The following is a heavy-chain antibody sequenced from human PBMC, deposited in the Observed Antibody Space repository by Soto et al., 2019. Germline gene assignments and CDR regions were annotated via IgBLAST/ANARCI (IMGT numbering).Heavy chain of an antibody. CDR1: EFTFSSYG. V-gene: IGHV3-30*18. CDR2: ISYDGTNK. CDR3: AKDRAFWSGTHDAFDI. J-gene: IGHJ3*02. D-gene: IGHD3-3*01. Sequence: GGSLRLSXAASEFTFSSYGMHWVRQAPGKGLEWLSVISYDGTNKYYTDSVKGRFTISRDNSKNTLYLQMNSLRGEDTAVYYCAKDRAFWSGTHDAFDIWGRGTMVTVSS.